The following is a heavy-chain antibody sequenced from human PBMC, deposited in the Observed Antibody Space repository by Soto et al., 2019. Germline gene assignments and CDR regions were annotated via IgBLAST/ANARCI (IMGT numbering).Heavy chain of an antibody. Sequence: PSETLSLTCAASGGSISSGGYSWSWIRQPPGKGLEWIGYIYHSGSTYYNPSLKSRVTISVDRSKTQFSLKLSSVTAAATAVYYWARGMGRGVIIQYNWFDHWGQGTLVTVSS. CDR1: GGSISSGGYS. D-gene: IGHD3-10*01. V-gene: IGHV4-30-2*01. CDR2: IYHSGST. J-gene: IGHJ5*02. CDR3: ARGMGRGVIIQYNWFDH.